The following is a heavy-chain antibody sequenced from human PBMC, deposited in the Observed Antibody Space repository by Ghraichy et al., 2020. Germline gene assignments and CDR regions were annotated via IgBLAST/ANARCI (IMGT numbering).Heavy chain of an antibody. V-gene: IGHV3-43*02. D-gene: IGHD3-3*01. CDR2: ISGEGDIT. Sequence: GGSLRLSCAASGFIFDDYTIHWVRQAPGKGLEWVALISGEGDITHYADSVRGRFTISRDNSRNSLYLQLNSLTTEDSALYYCARAPRRFVELLGVDFWGQGTPVTVSS. CDR1: GFIFDDYT. J-gene: IGHJ4*02. CDR3: ARAPRRFVELLGVDF.